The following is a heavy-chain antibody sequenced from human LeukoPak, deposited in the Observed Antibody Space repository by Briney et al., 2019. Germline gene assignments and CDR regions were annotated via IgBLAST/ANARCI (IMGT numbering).Heavy chain of an antibody. CDR2: ISGSGGSA. CDR3: ARGVNLVVVVAATPGDNWFDP. Sequence: GGSLRLSCAASGFTFSNYAMTWVRQAPGKGLEWVSVISGSGGSAYNAESVKGRFTISRDNSKNTLYLQMNSLRAEDTAVYYCARGVNLVVVVAATPGDNWFDPWGQGTLVTVSS. J-gene: IGHJ5*02. CDR1: GFTFSNYA. V-gene: IGHV3-23*01. D-gene: IGHD2-15*01.